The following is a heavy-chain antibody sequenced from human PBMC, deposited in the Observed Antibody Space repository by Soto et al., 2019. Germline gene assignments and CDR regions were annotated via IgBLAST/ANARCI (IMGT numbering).Heavy chain of an antibody. Sequence: LRLSCAASGFTFSSYWMSWVRQAPGKGLEWVANIKQDGSEKYYVDSVKGRFTISRDNAKNSLYLQMNSLRAEDTAVYYCARRYSSSWYPLGYYYYGMDVWGQGTTVTVSS. CDR1: GFTFSSYW. V-gene: IGHV3-7*03. CDR2: IKQDGSEK. J-gene: IGHJ6*02. CDR3: ARRYSSSWYPLGYYYYGMDV. D-gene: IGHD6-13*01.